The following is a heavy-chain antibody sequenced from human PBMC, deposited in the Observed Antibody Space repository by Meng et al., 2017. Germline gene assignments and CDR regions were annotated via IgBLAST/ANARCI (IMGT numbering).Heavy chain of an antibody. CDR3: ASITIIVGHEPPPSTFDL. CDR1: GYTFTGYY. Sequence: QLHLLRSGAQLKKPGASVKVSCKASGYTFTGYYMHWVRQAPGQGLEWMGRINPNSGVTNYAQKFQGRVTMTRDTSISTAYMELSRLRSDDTAVYYCASITIIVGHEPPPSTFDLWGRGTLVTVSS. D-gene: IGHD3-22*01. V-gene: IGHV1-2*06. CDR2: INPNSGVT. J-gene: IGHJ2*01.